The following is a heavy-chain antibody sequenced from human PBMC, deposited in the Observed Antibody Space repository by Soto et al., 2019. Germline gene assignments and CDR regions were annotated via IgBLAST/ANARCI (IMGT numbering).Heavy chain of an antibody. Sequence: QVQLQESGPGLVKPSETLSLTCTVSNGSISNFYWNWIRQSAGKGLEWIGRIHGSGSATYNPSLRSRVTMSVATSKNQSSLKVNSVTGADTAVYYCARSSHKESWFDPWGQGTLVTVSS. CDR3: ARSSHKESWFDP. V-gene: IGHV4-4*07. J-gene: IGHJ5*02. D-gene: IGHD6-13*01. CDR1: NGSISNFY. CDR2: IHGSGSA.